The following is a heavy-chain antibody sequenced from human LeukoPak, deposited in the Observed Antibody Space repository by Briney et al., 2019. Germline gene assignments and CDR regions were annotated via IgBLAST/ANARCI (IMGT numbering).Heavy chain of an antibody. CDR2: INPNSGGT. D-gene: IGHD7-27*01. CDR1: GYTFTGYY. V-gene: IGHV1-2*02. CDR3: ARDPGEFMGARPASGNWFDP. Sequence: ASVKVSCKASGYTFTGYYMHWVRQAPGQGLEWMGWINPNSGGTNYAQKFQGGVTMTRDTSISTAYMELSRLRSDDTAVYYCARDPGEFMGARPASGNWFDPWGQGTLVTVSS. J-gene: IGHJ5*02.